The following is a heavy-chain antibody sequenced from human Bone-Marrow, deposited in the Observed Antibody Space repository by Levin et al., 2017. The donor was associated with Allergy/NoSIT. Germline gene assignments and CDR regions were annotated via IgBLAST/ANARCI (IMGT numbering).Heavy chain of an antibody. J-gene: IGHJ4*02. D-gene: IGHD5-24*01. Sequence: GASVKVSCAASGLSVITSYMNWVRQAPGKGPEWVSIIYSDGSTFYADSVKGRFTISRDSSKNTLDLQMNSLRVEDTAVYYCTKGGDGFEYWGQGTLVTVSS. V-gene: IGHV3-53*01. CDR2: IYSDGST. CDR1: GLSVITSY. CDR3: TKGGDGFEY.